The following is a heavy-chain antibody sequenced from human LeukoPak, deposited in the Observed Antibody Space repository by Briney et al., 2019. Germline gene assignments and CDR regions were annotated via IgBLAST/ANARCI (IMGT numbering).Heavy chain of an antibody. J-gene: IGHJ5*02. D-gene: IGHD6-13*01. Sequence: ASVKVSCKASGYTLTSYYMHWVRQAPGQGLEWMGWINPNSGDTNYSQKFRAWVTMTRDTSISTAYMELSRLRSEDTAVYYCARELNVVSSSWYDVWGQGTLVTVSS. CDR1: GYTLTSYY. V-gene: IGHV1-2*04. CDR2: INPNSGDT. CDR3: ARELNVVSSSWYDV.